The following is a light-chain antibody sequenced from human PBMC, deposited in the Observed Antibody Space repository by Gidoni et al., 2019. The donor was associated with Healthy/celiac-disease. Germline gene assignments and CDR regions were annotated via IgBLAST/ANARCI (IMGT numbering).Light chain of an antibody. J-gene: IGLJ2*01. Sequence: QSALTPPASVSGSPGPSITISCTGTSSDVGGYNYVSWYQQHPGKAPKLMIYDVSNRPSGVSNRFSGSKSGNTASLTISGLQAEDEADYYCSSYTSSSTRVVFGGGTKLTAL. V-gene: IGLV2-14*01. CDR2: DVS. CDR3: SSYTSSSTRVV. CDR1: SSDVGGYNY.